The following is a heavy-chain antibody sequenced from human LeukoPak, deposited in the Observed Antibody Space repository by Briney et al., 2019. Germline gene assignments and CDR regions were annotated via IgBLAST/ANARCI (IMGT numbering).Heavy chain of an antibody. CDR1: EYTFTSYY. Sequence: GASVKVSCKASEYTFTSYYMHWVRQAPGQGLEWMGIINPSGGSTSYAQKFQGRVTMTRDTSTSTVYMELSSLRSEDTAVYYCARDPTYGYSYDSYYFDYWGQGTLVTVS. J-gene: IGHJ4*02. V-gene: IGHV1-46*01. D-gene: IGHD5-18*01. CDR3: ARDPTYGYSYDSYYFDY. CDR2: INPSGGST.